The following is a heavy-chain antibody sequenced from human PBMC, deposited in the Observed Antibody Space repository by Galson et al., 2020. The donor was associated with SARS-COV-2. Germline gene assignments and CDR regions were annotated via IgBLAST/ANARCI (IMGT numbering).Heavy chain of an antibody. D-gene: IGHD1-1*01. CDR2: IWYDGSNK. V-gene: IGHV3-33*01. Sequence: TGGSLRLSCAASGFTFSSYGMHWVRQAPGKGLEWVAVIWYDGSNKYYADSVKGRFTISRDNSKNTLYLQMNSLRAEDTAVYYCARDELTLGWYFDLWGRGTLVTVSS. J-gene: IGHJ2*01. CDR1: GFTFSSYG. CDR3: ARDELTLGWYFDL.